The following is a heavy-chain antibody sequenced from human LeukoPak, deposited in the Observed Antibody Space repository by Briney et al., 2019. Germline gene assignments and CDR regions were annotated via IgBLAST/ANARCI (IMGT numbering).Heavy chain of an antibody. Sequence: PSQTLSLTCTVSGGSISSGDYYWSWIRRPPGKGLEWIGYIYYSGSTYYNPSLKSRVTISVDTSKNQFSLKLSSVTAADTAVYYCARDFVVAPNWFDPWGQGTLVTVSS. CDR2: IYYSGST. V-gene: IGHV4-30-4*01. D-gene: IGHD2-15*01. J-gene: IGHJ5*02. CDR1: GGSISSGDYY. CDR3: ARDFVVAPNWFDP.